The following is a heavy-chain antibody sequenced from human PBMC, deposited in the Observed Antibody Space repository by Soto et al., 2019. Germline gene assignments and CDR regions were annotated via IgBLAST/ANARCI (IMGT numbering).Heavy chain of an antibody. CDR3: ARIIAAAGGRRYFDL. J-gene: IGHJ2*01. Sequence: GGSLRLSCAASGFTFSSYAMSWVRRAPGKGLEWVSYINSSSTYTNYADSVKGRFTISRDNAKNSLYLQMNSLRAEDTAVYYCARIIAAAGGRRYFDLWGRGTLVTVSS. V-gene: IGHV3-11*03. CDR2: INSSSTYT. CDR1: GFTFSSYA. D-gene: IGHD6-13*01.